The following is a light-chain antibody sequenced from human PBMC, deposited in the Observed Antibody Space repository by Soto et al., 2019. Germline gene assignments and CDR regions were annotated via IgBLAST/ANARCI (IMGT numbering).Light chain of an antibody. CDR2: DVS. J-gene: IGLJ1*01. Sequence: QSVLTQPASVSGSPGQSITISCTGTSSDVGDYNYVSWFQQHPGKAPKLMIYDVSSRPSGISNRFSGSKSGNTASLTISGLQAEDYSDYYCSSYASSSSLDVFGSGSNVTDL. CDR3: SSYASSSSLDV. V-gene: IGLV2-14*03. CDR1: SSDVGDYNY.